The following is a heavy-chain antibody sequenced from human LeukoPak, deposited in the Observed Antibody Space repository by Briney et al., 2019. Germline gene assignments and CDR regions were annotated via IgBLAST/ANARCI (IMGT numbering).Heavy chain of an antibody. CDR2: ISGSGGST. Sequence: PGGSLRLSCAASGFTVSSNYMSWVRQAPGKGLEWVSAISGSGGSTYYADSVKGRFTISRDNSKNTLYLQMNSLRAEDTAVYYCAKDSEGSGWYDGLFGYCYFDYWGQGTLVTVSS. V-gene: IGHV3-23*01. CDR1: GFTVSSNY. CDR3: AKDSEGSGWYDGLFGYCYFDY. J-gene: IGHJ4*02. D-gene: IGHD6-19*01.